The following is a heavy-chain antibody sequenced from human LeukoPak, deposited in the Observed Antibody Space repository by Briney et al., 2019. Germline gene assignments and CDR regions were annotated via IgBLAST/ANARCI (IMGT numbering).Heavy chain of an antibody. J-gene: IGHJ3*02. CDR3: AKDHKWGIQLWVDALDI. D-gene: IGHD5-18*01. Sequence: GGSLRLSCAASGFTFDDYAMHWVRQAPGKGLEWVSLISGDGGSTYYADSVKGRFTISRDNSKNSLYLQMNSLRTEDTALYYCAKDHKWGIQLWVDALDIWGQGTMVTVSS. CDR1: GFTFDDYA. V-gene: IGHV3-43*02. CDR2: ISGDGGST.